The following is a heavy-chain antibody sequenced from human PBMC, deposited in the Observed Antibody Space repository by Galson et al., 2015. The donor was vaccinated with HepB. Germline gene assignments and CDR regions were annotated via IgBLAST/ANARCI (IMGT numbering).Heavy chain of an antibody. CDR1: GSSPNDHA. Sequence: SLRLSCAASGSSPNDHAMHWIRQAPGKGLEWVSGISWNSDRTAYADSVRGRFTVSRGNTKNSLYLQMNSLRVEDTALYYCTKDVLPGGSDYWGQGSLVTVSS. D-gene: IGHD3-16*01. CDR2: ISWNSDRT. V-gene: IGHV3-9*02. J-gene: IGHJ4*02. CDR3: TKDVLPGGSDY.